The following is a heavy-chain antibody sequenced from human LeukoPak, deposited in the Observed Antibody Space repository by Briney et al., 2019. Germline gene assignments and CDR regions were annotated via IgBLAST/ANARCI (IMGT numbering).Heavy chain of an antibody. CDR2: IWYDGNNK. CDR1: GFSFSSYG. Sequence: PGRSLRLSCAASGFSFSSYGMHWVRQAPGKGLEWVVVIWYDGNNKYYADSVKGRFTISRDNSRNTMDLQMNSLRVEDTAVYHCTRYDSSRFDPWGQGTLVIVSA. J-gene: IGHJ5*02. D-gene: IGHD3-3*01. V-gene: IGHV3-33*03. CDR3: TRYDSSRFDP.